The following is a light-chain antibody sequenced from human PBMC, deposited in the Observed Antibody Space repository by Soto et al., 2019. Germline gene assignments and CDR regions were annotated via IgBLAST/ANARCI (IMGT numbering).Light chain of an antibody. J-gene: IGKJ3*01. CDR1: QTISDNC. CDR2: GAS. V-gene: IGKV3-20*01. CDR3: QQYGSSPEIS. Sequence: VLTQSPGTLSLSPGERATLSCRASQTISDNCLAWYQQKPGQSPRLLISGASIRAPGIPDRFSGSGSETDFTLTISRLEPEDFAFYYCQQYGSSPEISFGPGTKVDIK.